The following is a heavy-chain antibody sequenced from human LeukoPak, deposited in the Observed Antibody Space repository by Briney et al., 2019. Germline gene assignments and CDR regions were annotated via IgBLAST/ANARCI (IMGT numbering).Heavy chain of an antibody. CDR3: AKDGLYFDGSAHIYYFDA. Sequence: GSLRLSCAASGFTFSGYAMTWVRQAPGKGLEWVSSITYSGDFTYYVDSVKGRFTISRDNSKNTLYPQMNNLRGEDTALYYCAKDGLYFDGSAHIYYFDAWGQGTLVAVSS. D-gene: IGHD3-22*01. J-gene: IGHJ4*02. CDR1: GFTFSGYA. V-gene: IGHV3-23*01. CDR2: ITYSGDFT.